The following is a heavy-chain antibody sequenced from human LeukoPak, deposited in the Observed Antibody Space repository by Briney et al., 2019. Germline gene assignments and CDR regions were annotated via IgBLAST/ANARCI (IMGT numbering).Heavy chain of an antibody. D-gene: IGHD2-15*01. V-gene: IGHV3-30*02. CDR1: GFTFSNFG. CDR2: IRYDGSNK. CDR3: AKDRGDVVVVAALNYYMDV. Sequence: GGSLRLSCAASGFTFSNFGMHWVRQAPGKGLEWVAFIRYDGSNKYYADSVKGRFTISRDNSKNTLYLQMNSLRAEDTAVYYCAKDRGDVVVVAALNYYMDVWGKGTTVTISS. J-gene: IGHJ6*03.